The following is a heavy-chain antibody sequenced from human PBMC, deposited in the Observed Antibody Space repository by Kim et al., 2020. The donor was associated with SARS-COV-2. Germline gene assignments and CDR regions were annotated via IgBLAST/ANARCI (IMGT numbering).Heavy chain of an antibody. CDR2: INPNSGGT. CDR1: GYTFTGYY. J-gene: IGHJ6*02. D-gene: IGHD2-21*01. Sequence: ASVKVSCKASGYTFTGYYMHWVRQAPGQGLEWMGWINPNSGGTNYAQKFQGWVTMTRDTSISTAYMELSRLRSDDTAVYYCASGVGGRGGGGDYYYYGMDVWGQGTTVTVSS. CDR3: ASGVGGRGGGGDYYYYGMDV. V-gene: IGHV1-2*04.